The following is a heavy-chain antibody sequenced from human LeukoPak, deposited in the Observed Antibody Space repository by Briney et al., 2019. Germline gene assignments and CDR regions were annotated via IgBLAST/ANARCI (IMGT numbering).Heavy chain of an antibody. CDR1: GFTFSSYS. CDR2: ISSSSSTM. J-gene: IGHJ3*02. Sequence: PGGSLRLSCAASGFTFSSYSMNWVRQAPGKGLEWVSYISSSSSTMYYADSVKGRFTISRDNAKNSLYLQMNSLRAEDTAVYYCAKPGYDQYYDALDIWGQGTMVTVSS. V-gene: IGHV3-48*01. D-gene: IGHD5-12*01. CDR3: AKPGYDQYYDALDI.